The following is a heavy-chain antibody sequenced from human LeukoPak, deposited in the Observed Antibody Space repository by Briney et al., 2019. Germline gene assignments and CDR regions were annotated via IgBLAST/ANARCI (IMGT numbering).Heavy chain of an antibody. V-gene: IGHV6-1*01. Sequence: SQTLSLTCAISGDSVSSNSASWGWIRQSPSRGLEWLGRTYYRSKWYNDYAVSVKSRITINPDTSKNQFSLQLNSVTPEDTAVYYCARERLRYFDWSLPFDYWGQGTLVTVSS. CDR2: TYYRSKWYN. CDR1: GDSVSSNSAS. CDR3: ARERLRYFDWSLPFDY. D-gene: IGHD3-9*01. J-gene: IGHJ4*02.